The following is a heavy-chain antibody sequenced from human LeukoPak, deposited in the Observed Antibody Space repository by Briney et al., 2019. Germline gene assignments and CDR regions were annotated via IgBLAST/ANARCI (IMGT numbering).Heavy chain of an antibody. CDR1: GFIFSSYS. Sequence: GGSLRLSCEASGFIFSSYSMSWVRQAPGKGLEWVSAITGSGGSPYSADSVKGRFTISRDNSKNTLYLQMNSLRAEDTAVYYCAKASDSSTAYVHFDYWGQGALVTVSS. CDR3: AKASDSSTAYVHFDY. V-gene: IGHV3-23*01. J-gene: IGHJ4*02. D-gene: IGHD6-13*01. CDR2: ITGSGGSP.